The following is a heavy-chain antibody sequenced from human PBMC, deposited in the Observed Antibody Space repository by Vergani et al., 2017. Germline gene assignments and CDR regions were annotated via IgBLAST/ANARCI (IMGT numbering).Heavy chain of an antibody. Sequence: EQLLQSGGGVVQPGGSLRLSCIGSGYTFGHFDMHGVRQAPGKGLAWVAFIRYDGSNPQYIDSVKGRFTISRDNSKDTLFLQMNGLRPEDTGTYFCAKKGGSLYYYGVDVWGQGTTITVSS. CDR2: IRYDGSNP. V-gene: IGHV3-30*02. J-gene: IGHJ6*02. D-gene: IGHD1-26*01. CDR3: AKKGGSLYYYGVDV. CDR1: GYTFGHFD.